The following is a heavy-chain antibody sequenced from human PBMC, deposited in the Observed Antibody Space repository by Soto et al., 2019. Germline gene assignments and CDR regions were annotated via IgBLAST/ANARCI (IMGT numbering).Heavy chain of an antibody. D-gene: IGHD3-3*01. CDR3: ARGNDFWSGYYPKLTNYGMDV. Sequence: GGSLRRSCAASGFTFSSYWMHWVRQAPGKGLVWVSRINSDGSSTSYADSVKGRFTISRDNAKNTLYLQMNSLRAEDTAVYYCARGNDFWSGYYPKLTNYGMDVWGQGTTVTVSS. CDR2: INSDGSST. CDR1: GFTFSSYW. V-gene: IGHV3-74*01. J-gene: IGHJ6*02.